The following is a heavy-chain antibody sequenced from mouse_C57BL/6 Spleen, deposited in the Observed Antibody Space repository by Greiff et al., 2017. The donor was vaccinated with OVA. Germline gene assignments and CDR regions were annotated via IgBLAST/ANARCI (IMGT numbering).Heavy chain of an antibody. V-gene: IGHV1-81*01. CDR1: GYTFTSYG. J-gene: IGHJ4*01. CDR2: IYPRSGNT. D-gene: IGHD1-1*01. CDR3: ARSNYYGSSYGGAMDY. Sequence: VQLQQSGAELARPGASVKLSCKASGYTFTSYGISWVKQRTGQGLEWIGEIYPRSGNTYYNEKFKGKATLTADKSSSTAYMELRSLTSEDSAVYFCARSNYYGSSYGGAMDYWGQGTSVTVSS.